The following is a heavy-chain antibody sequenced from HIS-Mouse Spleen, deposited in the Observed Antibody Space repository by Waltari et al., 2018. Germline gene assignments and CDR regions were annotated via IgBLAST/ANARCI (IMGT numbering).Heavy chain of an antibody. Sequence: QLQLQESGPGLVKPSETLSFTCTVSGGSISSSSYYWGWIRQPPGKGLEWIGSIYYSGSTYYNPSLKSRVTISVDTSKNQFSLKLSSVTAADTAVYYCARAYYYGSGSYYKGYFDYWGQGTLVTVSS. D-gene: IGHD3-10*01. CDR1: GGSISSSSYY. CDR2: IYYSGST. J-gene: IGHJ4*02. CDR3: ARAYYYGSGSYYKGYFDY. V-gene: IGHV4-39*07.